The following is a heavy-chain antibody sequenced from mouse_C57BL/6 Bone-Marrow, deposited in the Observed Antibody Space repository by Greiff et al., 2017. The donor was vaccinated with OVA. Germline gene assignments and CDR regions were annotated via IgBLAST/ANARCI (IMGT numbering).Heavy chain of an antibody. D-gene: IGHD1-1*01. CDR3: SLGSSPFDY. CDR2: IDPSDSYT. J-gene: IGHJ2*01. CDR1: GYTFTSYW. Sequence: QVQLQQPGAELVMPGASVKLSCKASGYTFTSYWMHWVKQRPGQGLEWIGEIDPSDSYTNYNQKFKGKSTLTVDKSSSTAYMQLSSLTSEDSAVYYWSLGSSPFDYWGQGTTLTVSA. V-gene: IGHV1-69*01.